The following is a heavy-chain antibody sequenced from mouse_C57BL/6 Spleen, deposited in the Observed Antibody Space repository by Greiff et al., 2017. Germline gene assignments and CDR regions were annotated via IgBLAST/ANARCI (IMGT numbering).Heavy chain of an antibody. J-gene: IGHJ2*01. CDR3: ARSTSLDYFDY. CDR1: GFTFTDYY. Sequence: VQLKESGGGLVQPGGSLSLSCAASGFTFTDYYMSWVRQPPGKALEWLGFIRNKANGYTTEYSASVKGRFTISRDNSQSILYLQMNALRAEDSATYYCARSTSLDYFDYWGQGTTLTVSS. V-gene: IGHV7-3*01. CDR2: IRNKANGYTT.